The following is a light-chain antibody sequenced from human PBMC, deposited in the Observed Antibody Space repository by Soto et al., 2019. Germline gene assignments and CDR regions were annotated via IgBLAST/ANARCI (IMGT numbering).Light chain of an antibody. V-gene: IGLV1-51*01. J-gene: IGLJ2*01. CDR3: DTWDSSLSAVV. CDR1: SSNIGKNY. CDR2: DNN. Sequence: QSVLTQPPSVSAAPGQKVTISCSGNSSNIGKNYVSWFQQFPGTAPKLLIYDNNKRPSGIPDRFSGSNSGTSATLGITGLQTGDEADYYCDTWDSSLSAVVFGGGTQLIVL.